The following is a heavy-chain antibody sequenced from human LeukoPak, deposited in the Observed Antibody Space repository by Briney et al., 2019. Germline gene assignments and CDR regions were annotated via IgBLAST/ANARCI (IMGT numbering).Heavy chain of an antibody. J-gene: IGHJ4*02. CDR1: GYTFTTYG. CDR2: IIPYNGYT. D-gene: IGHD2-21*02. Sequence: ASVKVSCKASGYTFTTYGISWVRQAPGQGLEWMGRIIPYNGYTSYAQSLQGRVTMTTDISTSTAYMELRSLRSDDTAVYYCAKDCGAVCYYDPDCWGQGTLVTVSS. CDR3: AKDCGAVCYYDPDC. V-gene: IGHV1-18*01.